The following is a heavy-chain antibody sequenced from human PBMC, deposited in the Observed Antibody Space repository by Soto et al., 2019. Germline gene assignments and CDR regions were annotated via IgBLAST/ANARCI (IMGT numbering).Heavy chain of an antibody. CDR1: GGSISSYH. Sequence: SETLSLTCTVSGGSISSYHWSWIRQSPGMGLEWIGYTSNSAPTIYNPSLKSRVTISADTSKNQFSLKLSPVTAADTAVYYCARHEIRYSSSPSGEDLGLDYWGQGTLVTVSS. CDR3: ARHEIRYSSSPSGEDLGLDY. CDR2: TSNSAPT. V-gene: IGHV4-59*08. D-gene: IGHD6-6*01. J-gene: IGHJ4*02.